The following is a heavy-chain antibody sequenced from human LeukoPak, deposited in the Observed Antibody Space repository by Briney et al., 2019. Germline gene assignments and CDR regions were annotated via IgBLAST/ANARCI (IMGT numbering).Heavy chain of an antibody. D-gene: IGHD5-18*01. CDR3: ARTTEGGYTYGYFYYYYMDV. CDR1: GGSISSSSYY. CDR2: MYYIGST. V-gene: IGHV4-39*07. Sequence: SETLSLTCTVSGGSISSSSYYWGWIRQPPGKGLEWIGSMYYIGSTYYNPSLKSRVTISVDTSKNQFSLKLTSVTAADTAVYYCARTTEGGYTYGYFYYYYMDVWGKGTTVTISS. J-gene: IGHJ6*03.